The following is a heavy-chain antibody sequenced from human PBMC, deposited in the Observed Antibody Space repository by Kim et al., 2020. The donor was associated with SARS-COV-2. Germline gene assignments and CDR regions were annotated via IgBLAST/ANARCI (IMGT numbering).Heavy chain of an antibody. D-gene: IGHD3-16*01. Sequence: TNYADSVKGRFTISRDNAKNSLYLQMNSLRAEDTAVYYCARENVWGSFDYWGQGTLVTVSS. V-gene: IGHV3-11*05. CDR2: T. J-gene: IGHJ4*02. CDR3: ARENVWGSFDY.